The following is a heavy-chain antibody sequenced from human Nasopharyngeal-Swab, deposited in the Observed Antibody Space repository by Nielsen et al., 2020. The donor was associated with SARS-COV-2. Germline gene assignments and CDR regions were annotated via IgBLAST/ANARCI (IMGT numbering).Heavy chain of an antibody. CDR1: GFTFNNYN. V-gene: IGHV3-21*01. CDR3: ARDGLAYDFWSAYFMDV. CDR2: ISNSSSYI. J-gene: IGHJ6*02. D-gene: IGHD3-3*01. Sequence: GESLKISCAASGFTFNNYNFNWVRQAPGKGLEWVSSISNSSSYIYYADSVKGRFTISSDNTKNSLFLQMTSLRAEETAVYYCARDGLAYDFWSAYFMDVWGQGTTVTVSS.